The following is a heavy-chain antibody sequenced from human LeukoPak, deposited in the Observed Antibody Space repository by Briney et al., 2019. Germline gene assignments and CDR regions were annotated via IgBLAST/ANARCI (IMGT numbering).Heavy chain of an antibody. Sequence: PGGSLRLSCAASGFTFSSYAMSWVRQAPGKGLEWVSAISGSGGTTYHADSVKGRFTISRDNSKNTLYLQMNSLRAEDTAVYYCAKGPGEQWLDPNFDYWGQGTLVTVPS. CDR2: ISGSGGTT. CDR3: AKGPGEQWLDPNFDY. J-gene: IGHJ4*02. V-gene: IGHV3-23*01. CDR1: GFTFSSYA. D-gene: IGHD6-19*01.